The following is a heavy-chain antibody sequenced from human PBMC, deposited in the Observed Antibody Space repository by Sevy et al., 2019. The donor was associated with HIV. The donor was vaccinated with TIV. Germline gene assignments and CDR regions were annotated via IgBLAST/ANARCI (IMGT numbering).Heavy chain of an antibody. CDR2: FSSDGTNT. J-gene: IGHJ4*02. CDR3: AKVGMQLWSYFDF. D-gene: IGHD5-18*01. V-gene: IGHV3-30*18. Sequence: GGSLRLSCGASGFAFREYAMHWVRQAPGKGLEWVAAFSSDGTNTYYVHSVKGRFTISRDSSQNTLFLHMNSLRVEDTAVYYCAKVGMQLWSYFDFWGQGTLVTVSS. CDR1: GFAFREYA.